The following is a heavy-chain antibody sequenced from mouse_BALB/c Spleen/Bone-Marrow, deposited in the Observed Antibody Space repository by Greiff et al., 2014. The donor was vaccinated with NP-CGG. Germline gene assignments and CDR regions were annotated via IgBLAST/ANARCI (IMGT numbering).Heavy chain of an antibody. CDR3: ARDGNYAMDY. CDR2: IHYSGTI. CDR1: GISITTGNYR. D-gene: IGHD1-1*02. J-gene: IGHJ4*01. Sequence: VQLQQSGPGLVKPSQTVSLTCTVTGISITTGNYRWSWIRQFPGNKLEWIGYIHYSGTITYNPSLTSRTTITRDTSKNQFFLEMNSLTAEDTATYYCARDGNYAMDYWGQGTSVTVSS. V-gene: IGHV3-5*02.